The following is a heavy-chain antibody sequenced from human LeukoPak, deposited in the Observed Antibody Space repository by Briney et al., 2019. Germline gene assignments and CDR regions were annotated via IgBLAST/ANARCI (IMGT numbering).Heavy chain of an antibody. Sequence: GGSLRLSCAASKFTFSSYPMHWVRQAPGKGVEWVAVIANDGRDKHCADSVKGRFTISRDNSKNALYLQINSLRAEDTAVYYCARDRKEAAADYYFDHWGQGTLVTVSS. CDR3: ARDRKEAAADYYFDH. CDR2: IANDGRDK. CDR1: KFTFSSYP. J-gene: IGHJ4*02. D-gene: IGHD6-13*01. V-gene: IGHV3-30-3*01.